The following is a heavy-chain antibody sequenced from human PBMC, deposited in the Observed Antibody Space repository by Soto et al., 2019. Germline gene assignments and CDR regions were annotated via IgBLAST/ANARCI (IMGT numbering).Heavy chain of an antibody. CDR2: ISGSGGST. Sequence: GGSLRLSCAASGFTFSGYAMSWVRQAPGKGLEWVSAISGSGGSTYYADSVKGRFTISRDNSKNTLYLQMNSLRAEDTAVYYCAKDLTIFGVVTASGMDVWGQGTTVTVSS. CDR1: GFTFSGYA. V-gene: IGHV3-23*01. CDR3: AKDLTIFGVVTASGMDV. J-gene: IGHJ6*02. D-gene: IGHD3-3*01.